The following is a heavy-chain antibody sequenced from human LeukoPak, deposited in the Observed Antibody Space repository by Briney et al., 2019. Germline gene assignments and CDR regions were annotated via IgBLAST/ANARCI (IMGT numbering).Heavy chain of an antibody. Sequence: SETLSLTCAVYGGSFSGYYWSWIRQPPGKGLEWIGEINHSGSTNYNPSLKSRVTISVDTSKNQFSLKLSSVTAADTAVYYCARGHVSSIFGVVIIGYFDYWGQGTLVTVSS. CDR2: INHSGST. CDR1: GGSFSGYY. D-gene: IGHD3-3*01. J-gene: IGHJ4*02. CDR3: ARGHVSSIFGVVIIGYFDY. V-gene: IGHV4-34*01.